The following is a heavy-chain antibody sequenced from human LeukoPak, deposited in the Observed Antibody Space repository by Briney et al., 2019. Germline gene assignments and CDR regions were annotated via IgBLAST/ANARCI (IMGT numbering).Heavy chain of an antibody. CDR3: AREMLYCSSTSCPFDY. Sequence: SETLSLTCTVSGGSISSYYWNWIRQPAGKGLEWIGRIYTSGSTNYNPSLKSRVTMSVDTSKNQFSLKLSSVTAADTAVYYCAREMLYCSSTSCPFDYWGQGTLVTVSS. J-gene: IGHJ4*02. V-gene: IGHV4-4*07. D-gene: IGHD2-2*01. CDR1: GGSISSYY. CDR2: IYTSGST.